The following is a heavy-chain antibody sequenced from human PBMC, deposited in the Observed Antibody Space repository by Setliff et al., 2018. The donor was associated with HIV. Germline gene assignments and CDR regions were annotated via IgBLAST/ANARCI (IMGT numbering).Heavy chain of an antibody. CDR1: GYTFTSYG. V-gene: IGHV1-18*01. CDR2: ISAYNGNT. Sequence: ASVKVSCKASGYTFTSYGISWVRQAPGQGLEWMGWISAYNGNTNYAQKLQGRVTMTTDTSTSTAYMELRSLRSDDTAVYYCARDPFCSSTSCDVVGGMDVWGQGTTVTVSS. D-gene: IGHD2-2*01. J-gene: IGHJ6*02. CDR3: ARDPFCSSTSCDVVGGMDV.